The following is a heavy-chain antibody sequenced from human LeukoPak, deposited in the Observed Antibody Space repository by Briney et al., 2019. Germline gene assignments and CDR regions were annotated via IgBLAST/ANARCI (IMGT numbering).Heavy chain of an antibody. D-gene: IGHD6-19*01. CDR2: IDPSDGST. CDR1: GYTFTDYY. J-gene: IGHJ4*02. Sequence: ASVKVSCKASGYTFTDYYIHWVRQAPGQGLEWMGIIDPSDGSTIYAQKFQGRVTMTRDMSTSTLYMQLSSLTSEDTAVYYCARGGHGTSVAVAGTGDFWGQGTLVTVSS. CDR3: ARGGHGTSVAVAGTGDF. V-gene: IGHV1-46*01.